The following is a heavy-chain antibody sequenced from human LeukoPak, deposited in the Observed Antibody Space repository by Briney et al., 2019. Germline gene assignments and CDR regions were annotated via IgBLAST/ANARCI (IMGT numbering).Heavy chain of an antibody. Sequence: GGSLRLSCAASGFTFSSYAISWVRQAPGKGLEWVSAISGSGYRTYYADSVKGRYTISRDNSKNTLYLQMNSLRAEDTAVYYCVRDRHILRFLDGAFDIWGQGTTVTVSS. V-gene: IGHV3-23*01. CDR1: GFTFSSYA. CDR2: ISGSGYRT. J-gene: IGHJ3*02. CDR3: VRDRHILRFLDGAFDI. D-gene: IGHD3-3*01.